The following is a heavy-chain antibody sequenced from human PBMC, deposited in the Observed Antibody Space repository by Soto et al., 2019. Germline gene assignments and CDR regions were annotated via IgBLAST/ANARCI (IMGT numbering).Heavy chain of an antibody. V-gene: IGHV3-21*01. CDR3: ARIYCSGGSCYSGSGGGMDV. CDR1: GFTFSSYS. J-gene: IGHJ6*02. Sequence: GSLRLSCAASGFTFSSYSMNWVRQAPGKGLEWVSSISSSSSYIYYADSVKGRFTISRDNAKNSLYLQMNSLRAEDTAVYYCARIYCSGGSCYSGSGGGMDVWGQGTTVTVSS. D-gene: IGHD2-15*01. CDR2: ISSSSSYI.